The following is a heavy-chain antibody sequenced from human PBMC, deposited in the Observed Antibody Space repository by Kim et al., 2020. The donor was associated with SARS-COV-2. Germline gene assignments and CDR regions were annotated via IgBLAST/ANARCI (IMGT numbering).Heavy chain of an antibody. CDR1: GFTFSSYA. D-gene: IGHD2-2*03. Sequence: GGSLRLSCAASGFTFSSYAMHWVRQAPGKGLEWVAVISYDGSNKYYADSVKGRFTISRDNSKNTLYLQMNSLRAEDTAVYYCARDSGYCSSTSCYAGYY. V-gene: IGHV3-30*04. CDR3: ARDSGYCSSTSCYAGYY. J-gene: IGHJ4*01. CDR2: ISYDGSNK.